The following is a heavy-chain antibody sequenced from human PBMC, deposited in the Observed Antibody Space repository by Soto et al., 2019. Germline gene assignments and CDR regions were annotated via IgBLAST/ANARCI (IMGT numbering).Heavy chain of an antibody. J-gene: IGHJ6*04. Sequence: QVQLVQSGAEVKKPGSSVKVSCKASGGTVSSYAISWVRQAPGQGLEWMGGIIPIFGTANYAQKFQGRVTITADESTSTAYMELSSLRSEDTAVYYCARGKRRNTIFGVVISPPSDYYYGMDVWGKGTTVTVSS. CDR1: GGTVSSYA. V-gene: IGHV1-69*01. CDR3: ARGKRRNTIFGVVISPPSDYYYGMDV. CDR2: IIPIFGTA. D-gene: IGHD3-3*01.